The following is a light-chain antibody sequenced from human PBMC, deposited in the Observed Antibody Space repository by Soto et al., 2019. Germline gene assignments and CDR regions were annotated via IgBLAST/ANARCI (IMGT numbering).Light chain of an antibody. CDR1: QSLLHSNGYNY. CDR3: MQALQPPYT. Sequence: DIVMTQSPLSLPVTPGEPASISCRSSQSLLHSNGYNYLDCYLQKPGQSPQLLIYLGSNRASGVPDRFSGSGSGTDFTLKISRVEAEDVGVYDCMQALQPPYTFGQETKLEIK. J-gene: IGKJ2*01. CDR2: LGS. V-gene: IGKV2-28*01.